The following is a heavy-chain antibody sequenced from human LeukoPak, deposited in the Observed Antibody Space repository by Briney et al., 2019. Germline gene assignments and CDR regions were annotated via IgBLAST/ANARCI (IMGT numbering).Heavy chain of an antibody. CDR2: ISFDGTNT. V-gene: IGHV3-30*18. J-gene: IGHJ4*01. CDR3: AKDRIQLSPRNPPHEIDF. Sequence: GGSLRLSCAAFRFNFSNYGMHWVRQAPGKGLEWVAVISFDGTNTYYADSLKGRFSVSRDNSKNTVYLQLNSLRPEDTATNFCAKDRIQLSPRNPPHEIDFWGHGTLVAVSS. D-gene: IGHD1-1*01. CDR1: RFNFSNYG.